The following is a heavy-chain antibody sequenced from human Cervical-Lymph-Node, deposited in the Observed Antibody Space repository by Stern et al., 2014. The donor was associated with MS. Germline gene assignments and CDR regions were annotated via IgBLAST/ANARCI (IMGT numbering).Heavy chain of an antibody. CDR2: IYHNGNT. D-gene: IGHD6-6*01. CDR3: TRDGRSSLSEYFQT. J-gene: IGHJ1*01. Sequence: MQLVESGPGLVKPSETLSLTCTVSGGSIGRYYWSWVRQTPGESLEWIGYIYHNGNTNYNPSLKSRVSMSVDTSKNQFSLNLTSVTAADTAVYYCTRDGRSSLSEYFQTWGQGSLVTVSS. CDR1: GGSIGRYY. V-gene: IGHV4-59*13.